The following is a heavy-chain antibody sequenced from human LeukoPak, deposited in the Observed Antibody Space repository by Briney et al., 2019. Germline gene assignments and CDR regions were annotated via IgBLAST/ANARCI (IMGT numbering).Heavy chain of an antibody. D-gene: IGHD3-10*01. Sequence: GRSLRLSCAASGFTFSSYDMHWVRQAPGKGLEWVAVIWYDGSNKYYADSVKGRFTISRDNSKNTLYLQMNSLRAEDTAVYYCARDVVWFGEYYFDDWGQGTLVTVS. CDR3: ARDVVWFGEYYFDD. CDR2: IWYDGSNK. J-gene: IGHJ4*02. V-gene: IGHV3-33*01. CDR1: GFTFSSYD.